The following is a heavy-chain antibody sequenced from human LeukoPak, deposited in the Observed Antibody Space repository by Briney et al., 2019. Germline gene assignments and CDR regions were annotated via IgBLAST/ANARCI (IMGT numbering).Heavy chain of an antibody. V-gene: IGHV1-69*04. J-gene: IGHJ6*02. CDR1: GGTFSSYA. CDR3: ARDGSGNYYYHGMDV. Sequence: SVKVSCKASGGTFSSYAISWVRQAPGQGLEWMGRIIPIFGIANYAQKFQGRVTITADKSTSTAYMELSSLRSEDTAVYYCARDGSGNYYYHGMDVWGQGTTVTVSS. D-gene: IGHD5-12*01. CDR2: IIPIFGIA.